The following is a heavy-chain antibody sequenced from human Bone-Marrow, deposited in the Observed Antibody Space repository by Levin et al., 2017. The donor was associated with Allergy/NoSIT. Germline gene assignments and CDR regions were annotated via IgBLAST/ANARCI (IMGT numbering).Heavy chain of an antibody. CDR3: ARDRFCSTSSCSYFDY. D-gene: IGHD2-2*01. CDR1: DYSISSGYY. J-gene: IGHJ4*02. CDR2: IYYSGIT. Sequence: SETLSLTCAVSDYSISSGYYWGWIRQSPEKGLEWIGSIYYSGITYYNPSLKSRVTISVDTSNNRLSLKLTSVTAADTAVYYCARDRFCSTSSCSYFDYWGQGALVTVSS. V-gene: IGHV4-38-2*02.